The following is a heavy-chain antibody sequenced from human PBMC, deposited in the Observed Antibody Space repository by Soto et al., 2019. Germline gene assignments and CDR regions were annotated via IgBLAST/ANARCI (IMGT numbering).Heavy chain of an antibody. J-gene: IGHJ4*02. CDR1: GGTFSSYT. V-gene: IGHV1-69*02. Sequence: SVKVSCKASGGTFSSYTISWVRQAPGQGLEWMGRIIPILGIANYAQKFQGRVTITADKSTSTAYMELSSLRSEDTAVYYCAFKYYYDSSGVDYWGQGTLVTVSS. D-gene: IGHD3-22*01. CDR3: AFKYYYDSSGVDY. CDR2: IIPILGIA.